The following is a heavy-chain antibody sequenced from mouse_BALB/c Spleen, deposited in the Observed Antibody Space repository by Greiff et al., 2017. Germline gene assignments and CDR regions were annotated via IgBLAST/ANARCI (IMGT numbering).Heavy chain of an antibody. J-gene: IGHJ2*01. CDR3: TRFYYDYDGYFDY. CDR2: INPSNGGT. CDR1: GYTFTSYY. D-gene: IGHD2-4*01. V-gene: IGHV1S81*02. Sequence: QVQLQQSGAELVKPGASVKLSCKASGYTFTSYYMYWVKQRPGQGLEWIGEINPSNGGTNFNEKFKSKATLTVDKSSSTAYMQLSSLTSEDSAVYYCTRFYYDYDGYFDYWGQGTTLTVSS.